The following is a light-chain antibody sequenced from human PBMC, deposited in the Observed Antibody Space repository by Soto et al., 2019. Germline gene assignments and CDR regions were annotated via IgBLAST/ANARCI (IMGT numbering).Light chain of an antibody. CDR1: SSDVGGYNY. CDR2: EVS. J-gene: IGLJ2*01. Sequence: QSVLTQPASVSGSPGQSITISCTGTSSDVGGYNYVSWYQQKPGKAPKLMIYEVSNRPSGVSSRFSGSKSGNTASLIISGLQGEDEADYYCSSYTSSSTVVFGGGTKVTVL. V-gene: IGLV2-14*01. CDR3: SSYTSSSTVV.